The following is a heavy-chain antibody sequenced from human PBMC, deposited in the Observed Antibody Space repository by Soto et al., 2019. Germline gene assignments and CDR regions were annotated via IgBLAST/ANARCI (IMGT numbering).Heavy chain of an antibody. CDR3: SRDDVYCSGGSCYGVPRYV. V-gene: IGHV3-66*01. Sequence: EVQLVESGGDLVQPGGSLRLSCAASGFTVSSHYMNWVRQAPGKGLEWVSLIQSGGSTFYADSVKGRFTISRYNSKNTLFLQMNSLRVEDTAMYYCSRDDVYCSGGSCYGVPRYVWGRGTTVTVYS. CDR2: IQSGGST. J-gene: IGHJ6*04. CDR1: GFTVSSHY. D-gene: IGHD2-15*01.